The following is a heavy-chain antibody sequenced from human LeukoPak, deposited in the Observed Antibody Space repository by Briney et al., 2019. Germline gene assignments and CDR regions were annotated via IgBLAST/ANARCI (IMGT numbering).Heavy chain of an antibody. V-gene: IGHV1-69*04. J-gene: IGHJ3*02. Sequence: ASVKVSCKASGGTFSSYAISWVRQAPGQGLEWMGRIIPILGIANYAQKFQGRVTITADKSTSTAYMELSSLRSEDTAVYYCARDPDYYDSSGYYLTRQLGAFDIWGQGTMVTVSS. CDR1: GGTFSSYA. CDR3: ARDPDYYDSSGYYLTRQLGAFDI. D-gene: IGHD3-22*01. CDR2: IIPILGIA.